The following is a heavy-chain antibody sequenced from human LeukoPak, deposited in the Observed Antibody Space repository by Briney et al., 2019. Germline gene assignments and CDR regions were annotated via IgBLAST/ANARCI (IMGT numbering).Heavy chain of an antibody. D-gene: IGHD3-10*01. CDR2: MNPNSGNT. J-gene: IGHJ6*03. CDR1: GYTSTSYD. V-gene: IGHV1-8*01. CDR3: ARITMVRGVIKYYYYYYMDV. Sequence: GASVKVSCKASGYTSTSYDINWVRQATGQGLEWMGWMNPNSGNTGYAQKFQGRVTMTRNTSISTAYMELSSLRSEDTAVYYCARITMVRGVIKYYYYYYMDVWGKGTTVTISS.